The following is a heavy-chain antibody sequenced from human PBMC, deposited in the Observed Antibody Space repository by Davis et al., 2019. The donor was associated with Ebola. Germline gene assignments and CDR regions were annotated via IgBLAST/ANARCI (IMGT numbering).Heavy chain of an antibody. V-gene: IGHV4-59*08. J-gene: IGHJ4*02. CDR2: IYYLGST. CDR3: ARLGFLGGQFDF. D-gene: IGHD3-16*01. CDR1: GGSMTDHY. Sequence: MPSETLSLTCTVSGGSMTDHYWSWIRQSPGKGLEWIGYIYYLGSTIYNPSLQSRVTISVDTSKNQFSLMLTSVTAADTAVYYCARLGFLGGQFDFWGQGTLVTVSA.